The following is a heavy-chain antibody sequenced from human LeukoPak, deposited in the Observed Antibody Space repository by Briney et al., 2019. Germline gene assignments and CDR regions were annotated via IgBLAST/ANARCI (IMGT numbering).Heavy chain of an antibody. J-gene: IGHJ4*02. CDR1: GFTFTSSA. CDR3: AADGEMATISYY. Sequence: GASVKVSCKASGFTFTSSAVQWVRQARGQRLGWIGWIVVGSGNTNYAQKFQERVTITRDMSTSTAYMELSSLRSEDTAVYYCAADGEMATISYYWGQGTLVTVSS. D-gene: IGHD5-24*01. V-gene: IGHV1-58*01. CDR2: IVVGSGNT.